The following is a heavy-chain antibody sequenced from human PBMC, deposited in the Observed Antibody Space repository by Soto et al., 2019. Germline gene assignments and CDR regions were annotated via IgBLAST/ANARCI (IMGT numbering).Heavy chain of an antibody. Sequence: LRLSCAASGFTFSSYGMHWVRQAPGKGLEWVAVIWYDGSNKYYADSVKGRFTISRGNSKNTLYLQMNSLRAEDTAVYYCARAFIGELPYYYYGMDVWGQGTTVTVSS. V-gene: IGHV3-33*01. CDR2: IWYDGSNK. D-gene: IGHD3-10*01. CDR3: ARAFIGELPYYYYGMDV. J-gene: IGHJ6*02. CDR1: GFTFSSYG.